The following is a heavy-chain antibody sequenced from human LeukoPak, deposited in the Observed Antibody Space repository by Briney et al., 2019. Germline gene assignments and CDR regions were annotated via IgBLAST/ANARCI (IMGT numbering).Heavy chain of an antibody. J-gene: IGHJ5*02. V-gene: IGHV4-4*07. CDR3: ANQDYYYGPFDP. D-gene: IGHD3-10*01. Sequence: SETLSLTCTVSGGSIGTYYWSWIRQPAGKGLEWIGRIYSSVSTNYNPSLQSRVTLSVDTSKNQFSLKLTSVTAADTAMYYCANQDYYYGPFDPWGQGTLVTVSS. CDR1: GGSIGTYY. CDR2: IYSSVST.